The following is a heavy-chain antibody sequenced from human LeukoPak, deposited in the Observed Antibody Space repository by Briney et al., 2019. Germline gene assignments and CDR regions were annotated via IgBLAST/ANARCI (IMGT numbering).Heavy chain of an antibody. V-gene: IGHV3-7*03. J-gene: IGHJ6*02. Sequence: GGSLRLSCAASGFTFSSHWMSWVRQAPGKGLEWVANIKQDESEKYYMDPVKGRCTISRDNAKNSLYLQMNSLRAEDTAVYYCARDRGSSSWGYYYGMDVWGQGTTVTVSS. D-gene: IGHD6-6*01. CDR3: ARDRGSSSWGYYYGMDV. CDR1: GFTFSSHW. CDR2: IKQDESEK.